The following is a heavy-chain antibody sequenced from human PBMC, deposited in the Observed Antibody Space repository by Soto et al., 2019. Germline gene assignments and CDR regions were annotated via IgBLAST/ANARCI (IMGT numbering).Heavy chain of an antibody. CDR1: GYTLNELS. V-gene: IGHV1-24*01. CDR2: FDPEDGET. CDR3: ATADTAMVGRLDY. Sequence: ASVKVSCKVSGYTLNELSMHWVRQAPGKGLEWMGGFDPEDGETIYAQKFQGRVTMTEDTSTDTAYMELSSLRSEDTAVYYCATADTAMVGRLDYWGQGTLVTVS. J-gene: IGHJ4*02. D-gene: IGHD5-18*01.